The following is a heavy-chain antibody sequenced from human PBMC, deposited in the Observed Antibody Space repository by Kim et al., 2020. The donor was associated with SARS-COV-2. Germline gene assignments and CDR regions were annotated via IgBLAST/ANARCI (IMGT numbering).Heavy chain of an antibody. CDR2: INPNSGGT. CDR3: ARFPVVPAAHYYYYGMDV. Sequence: ASVKVSCKASGYTFTGYYMHWVRQAPGQGLEWMGWINPNSGGTNYAQKFQGRVTMTRDTSISTAYMELSRLRSDDTAVYYCARFPVVPAAHYYYYGMDVWGQGTTVTVSS. J-gene: IGHJ6*02. D-gene: IGHD2-2*01. V-gene: IGHV1-2*02. CDR1: GYTFTGYY.